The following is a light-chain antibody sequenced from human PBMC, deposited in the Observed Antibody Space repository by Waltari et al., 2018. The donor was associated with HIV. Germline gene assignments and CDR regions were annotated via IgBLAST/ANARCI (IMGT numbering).Light chain of an antibody. CDR1: SSNIGSYN. CDR3: ATWDASLSGPV. CDR2: ANH. Sequence: QSELTQPPSASGTPGQRVTISCSGSSSNIGSYNVNWYQQLPGTAPKLLIYANHHRPSGVPERFSCSQSDTSASLSIGGLQSEDEADYDCATWDASLSGPVFGGGTKLTVL. J-gene: IGLJ2*01. V-gene: IGLV1-44*01.